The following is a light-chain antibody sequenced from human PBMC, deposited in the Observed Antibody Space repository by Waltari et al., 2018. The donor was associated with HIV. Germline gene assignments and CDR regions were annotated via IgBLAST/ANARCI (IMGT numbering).Light chain of an antibody. CDR3: HHYGDSPGA. CDR2: GAS. J-gene: IGKJ1*01. Sequence: EIVLTQSPGTLSLSPGERATLTCRASQSVSIRYLAWYQQKPGQAPRLLVYGASTKATGIPDRFSGSGSGTDFTLTISRLEPEDFAVYYCHHYGDSPGAFGQGTKVEIK. V-gene: IGKV3-20*01. CDR1: QSVSIRY.